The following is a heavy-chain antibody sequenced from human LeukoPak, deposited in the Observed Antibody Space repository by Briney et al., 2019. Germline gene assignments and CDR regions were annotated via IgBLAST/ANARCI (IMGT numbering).Heavy chain of an antibody. V-gene: IGHV1-46*01. CDR1: GYTSTSYY. J-gene: IGHJ6*03. D-gene: IGHD3-22*01. CDR3: ARAGLEDSSGYYYSLSYYYYYMDV. Sequence: ASVKVSCKASGYTSTSYYMHWVRQAPGQGLEWMGIINPSGGSTSYAQKFQGRVTMTRDTSTSTVYMELSSLRSEDTAVYYCARAGLEDSSGYYYSLSYYYYYMDVWGKGTTVTVSS. CDR2: INPSGGST.